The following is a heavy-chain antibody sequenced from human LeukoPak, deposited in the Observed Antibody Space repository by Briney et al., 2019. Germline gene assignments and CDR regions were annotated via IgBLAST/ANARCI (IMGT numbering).Heavy chain of an antibody. CDR3: ARDLSGGSSWFTGGVDY. Sequence: GGSLRLSCAASGFTFSTYAMNWVRQAPGKGLEWVSGISGSGGTTYYADSVQGRFTISRDNSKKTVFLQMNSLRSDDTAVYYCARDLSGGSSWFTGGVDYWGQGTLVTVSS. CDR2: ISGSGGTT. J-gene: IGHJ4*02. D-gene: IGHD6-13*01. CDR1: GFTFSTYA. V-gene: IGHV3-23*01.